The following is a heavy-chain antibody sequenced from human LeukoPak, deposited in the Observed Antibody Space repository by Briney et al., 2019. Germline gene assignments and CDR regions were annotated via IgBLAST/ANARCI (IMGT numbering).Heavy chain of an antibody. J-gene: IGHJ4*02. D-gene: IGHD3-10*01. Sequence: PSETLSLTCAAYGGSFSGFYWTWIRQPPGKGLEWIGEINQSGITNYSPSLKSRMVISVDTSKKQFSLKLNSVTAADTAVYYCARGGTFGEPFSRSWGQGTPVTVSS. CDR3: ARGGTFGEPFSRS. V-gene: IGHV4-34*01. CDR2: INQSGIT. CDR1: GGSFSGFY.